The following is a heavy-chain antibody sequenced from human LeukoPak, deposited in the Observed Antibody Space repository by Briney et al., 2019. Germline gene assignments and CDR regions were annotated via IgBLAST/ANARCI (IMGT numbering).Heavy chain of an antibody. Sequence: VASVKLSCKASGGTFSSYAISWVRQAPGQGLEWLGRIIPILGIANYAQKFQGRVTITADKSTSTAYMELSSLGSADTAVYYCARAHSSSSIWGQGTLVTVSS. CDR2: IIPILGIA. J-gene: IGHJ4*02. V-gene: IGHV1-69*04. CDR1: GGTFSSYA. D-gene: IGHD6-6*01. CDR3: ARAHSSSSI.